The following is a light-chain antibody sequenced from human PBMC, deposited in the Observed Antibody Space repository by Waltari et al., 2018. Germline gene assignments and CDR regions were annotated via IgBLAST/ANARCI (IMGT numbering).Light chain of an antibody. Sequence: QSVLTQPPSASGTPGQRVTISCSGSSSNIGSDTVNWFQHLPGTAPKLLIYTDNQRPSGVPGLFSGSKSGTSASLAIGGLQSEDEADYYCATWDDTLHGCWVFGGGTKLTVL. CDR2: TDN. V-gene: IGLV1-44*01. CDR1: SSNIGSDT. CDR3: ATWDDTLHGCWV. J-gene: IGLJ3*02.